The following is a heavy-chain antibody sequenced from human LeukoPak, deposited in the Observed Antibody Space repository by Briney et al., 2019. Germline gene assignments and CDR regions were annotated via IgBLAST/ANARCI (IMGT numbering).Heavy chain of an antibody. D-gene: IGHD2-15*01. CDR2: IYYSGST. J-gene: IGHJ4*02. V-gene: IGHV4-59*01. CDR1: GCSISSYY. CDR3: ARVVVVVATPVKYFDY. Sequence: SETLSLTCTVSGCSISSYYWSWIRQPPGQGLEWIGYIYYSGSTNYNPSLKSRVTISVDTSKNQFSLKLSSVTAADTAVYYCARVVVVVATPVKYFDYWGQGTLVTVSS.